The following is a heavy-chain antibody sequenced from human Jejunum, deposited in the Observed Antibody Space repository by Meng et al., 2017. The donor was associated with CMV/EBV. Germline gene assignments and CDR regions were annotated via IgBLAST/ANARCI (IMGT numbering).Heavy chain of an antibody. CDR1: FTFAFSG. V-gene: IGHV3-20*01. Sequence: FTFAFSGISWVRQAPGKGLEWVSGINWTGYSTGSSVSLKGRFTISSDNAKNSVYLQLNSLRGEDTALYHCVRGPGGGQYCCGLDVWGQGTLVTVSS. CDR2: INWTGYST. D-gene: IGHD1-14*01. CDR3: VRGPGGGQYCCGLDV. J-gene: IGHJ6*02.